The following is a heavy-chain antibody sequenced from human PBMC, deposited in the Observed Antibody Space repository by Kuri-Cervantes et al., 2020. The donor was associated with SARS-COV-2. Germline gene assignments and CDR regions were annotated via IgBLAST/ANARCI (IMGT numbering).Heavy chain of an antibody. Sequence: SQTLSLTCAVYGGSFSGYYWSWIRQPPGKGLEWIGEINHSGSTNYNPSLKSRVTISVDTSKNQFSLKLSSVTAADTAVYYCARGGYSGYEGWFDLWGQGTLVTVSS. D-gene: IGHD5-12*01. CDR2: INHSGST. J-gene: IGHJ5*02. CDR3: ARGGYSGYEGWFDL. CDR1: GGSFSGYY. V-gene: IGHV4-34*01.